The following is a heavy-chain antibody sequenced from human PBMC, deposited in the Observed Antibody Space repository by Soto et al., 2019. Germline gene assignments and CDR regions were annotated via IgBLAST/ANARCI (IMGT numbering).Heavy chain of an antibody. CDR3: ARVGHNGYDLAFDY. D-gene: IGHD5-12*01. Sequence: GGSLRLSCAASGFTFSLYGMHWVRQAPGKGLEWVAVIWNDGSEKNYADSVKGQFTLSGDSSKNTLYLEMNSLRVEDTAVYYCARVGHNGYDLAFDYWGQGTLVTV. J-gene: IGHJ4*02. CDR2: IWNDGSEK. CDR1: GFTFSLYG. V-gene: IGHV3-33*01.